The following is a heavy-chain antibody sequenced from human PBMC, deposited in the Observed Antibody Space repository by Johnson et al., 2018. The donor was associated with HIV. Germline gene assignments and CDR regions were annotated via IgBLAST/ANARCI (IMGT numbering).Heavy chain of an antibody. J-gene: IGHJ3*02. CDR3: ARGSYYDSSGDAFDI. CDR2: IGTAGDT. D-gene: IGHD3-22*01. V-gene: IGHV3-13*01. CDR1: GFTFRSYW. Sequence: MQLVESGGGLVQPGGSLRISCAASGFTFRSYWMSWVRQATGKGLEWVSAIGTAGDTYYPGSVKGRFTISRDNSKNTLYLQMNSLRAEDTAVYYCARGSYYDSSGDAFDIWGQGTMVTVSS.